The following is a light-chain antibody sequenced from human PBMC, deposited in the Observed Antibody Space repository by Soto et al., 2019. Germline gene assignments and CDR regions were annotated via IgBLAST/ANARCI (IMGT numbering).Light chain of an antibody. CDR1: QSISSW. V-gene: IGKV1-5*01. J-gene: IGKJ2*01. CDR2: DAS. Sequence: DIQMTQSPSTLSASVGDRVTITCRASQSISSWLAWYQQKPGKAPKILIYDASSLESGVPSRFSGSGSGTEFTLNISSLQPDDFATYYCQQYNSYWYTFGQGTKLEIK. CDR3: QQYNSYWYT.